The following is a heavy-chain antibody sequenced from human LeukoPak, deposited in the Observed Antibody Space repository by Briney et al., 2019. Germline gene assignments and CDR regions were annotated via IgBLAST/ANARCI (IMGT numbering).Heavy chain of an antibody. CDR3: AKLAKYFYGAETFYFFEH. V-gene: IGHV3-7*01. CDR2: INQDGTEK. J-gene: IGHJ4*02. D-gene: IGHD3-10*01. Sequence: GGSLRLSCAASGFSFTTYWMSWVRQAQGKGLEWVANINQDGTEKYYVDSVKGRFTISRDNGKNSLYLQMNSLRVKDTAVYYCAKLAKYFYGAETFYFFEHWGQGTPVTAPS. CDR1: GFSFTTYW.